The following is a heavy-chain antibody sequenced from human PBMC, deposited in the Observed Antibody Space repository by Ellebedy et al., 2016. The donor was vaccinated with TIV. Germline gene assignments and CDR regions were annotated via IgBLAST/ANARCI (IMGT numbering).Heavy chain of an antibody. CDR2: ISHDGSDK. J-gene: IGHJ4*02. D-gene: IGHD5-24*01. CDR3: ATTQMGNGYNEVYFGH. V-gene: IGHV3-30*03. CDR1: GFTFSSYW. Sequence: GGSLRLSCAVSGFTFSSYWMSWVRQAPGKGLQWVAVISHDGSDKIYADSVRGRFTISRDNSKNTLDLQMDSLRAEDTAMYYCATTQMGNGYNEVYFGHWGQGTLVTVSS.